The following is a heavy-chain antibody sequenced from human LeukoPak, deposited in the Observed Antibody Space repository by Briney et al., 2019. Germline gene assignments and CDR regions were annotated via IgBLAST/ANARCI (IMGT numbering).Heavy chain of an antibody. CDR1: GFTFGDYA. J-gene: IGHJ4*02. D-gene: IGHD3-10*01. V-gene: IGHV3-49*03. CDR2: IRSKAYGGTT. CDR3: TRRRRFGSVDY. Sequence: GRSLRLTCTASGFTFGDYAMSWFRQAPGKGLEWVGFIRSKAYGGTTEYAASVKGRFTISRDDSKSIAYLQMNSLKTEDTAVYYCTRRRRFGSVDYWGQGTMVTVSS.